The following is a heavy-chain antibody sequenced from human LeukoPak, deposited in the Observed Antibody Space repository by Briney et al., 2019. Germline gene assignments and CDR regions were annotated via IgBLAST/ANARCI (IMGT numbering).Heavy chain of an antibody. CDR1: GFTFNTYA. V-gene: IGHV3-23*01. J-gene: IGHJ1*01. CDR3: AINYDSTSGYYFFQQ. Sequence: PGGSLRLSCAASGFTFNTYAKTWVRQTPGKGLEWVSTISGSGSNTYYADSVKGRFTISRDNSKTTLYLQANSLRAEDTAVYYCAINYDSTSGYYFFQQWGQGTLVTVSS. CDR2: ISGSGSNT. D-gene: IGHD3-22*01.